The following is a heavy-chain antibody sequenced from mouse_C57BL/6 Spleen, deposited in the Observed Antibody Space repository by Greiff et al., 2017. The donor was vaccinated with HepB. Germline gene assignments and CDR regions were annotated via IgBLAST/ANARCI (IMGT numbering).Heavy chain of an antibody. J-gene: IGHJ2*01. CDR2: ISDGGSYT. V-gene: IGHV5-4*01. CDR1: GFTFSSYA. CDR3: ASLRDYFDY. Sequence: EVQLVESGGGLVKPGGSLKLSCAASGFTFSSYAMSWVRQTPEKRLEWVATISDGGSYTYYPDNVKGRFTISRDNAKNNLYLQMSHLKSEDTAMYYCASLRDYFDYWGQGTTLTVSS.